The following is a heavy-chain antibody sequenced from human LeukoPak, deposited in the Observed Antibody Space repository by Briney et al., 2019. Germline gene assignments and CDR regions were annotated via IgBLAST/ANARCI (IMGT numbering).Heavy chain of an antibody. CDR2: IYYSGST. J-gene: IGHJ2*01. CDR3: ARVDRGYSSGYFDL. V-gene: IGHV4-39*07. Sequence: PSETLSLTCTVSGGSISSSSYYWGWIRQPPGKGLEWIGSIYYSGSTYYNPSLKSRVTISVDTSKNQFSLKLSSVTAADTAVYYCARVDRGYSSGYFDLWGRGTLVTVSS. CDR1: GGSISSSSYY. D-gene: IGHD3-22*01.